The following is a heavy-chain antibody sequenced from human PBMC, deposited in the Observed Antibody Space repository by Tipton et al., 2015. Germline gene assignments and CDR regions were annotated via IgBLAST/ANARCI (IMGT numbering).Heavy chain of an antibody. CDR1: GFTFSSYS. CDR3: ARDLEHGMDV. V-gene: IGHV3-21*01. D-gene: IGHD5-24*01. J-gene: IGHJ6*02. Sequence: SLRLSCAASGFTFSSYSMNWVRQSPGKGLEWVSSISSSNTYINYADSVKGRFTISRDNANNSLYLQMNSLRVEDTAVYYCARDLEHGMDVWGQGTTVTVSS. CDR2: ISSSNTYI.